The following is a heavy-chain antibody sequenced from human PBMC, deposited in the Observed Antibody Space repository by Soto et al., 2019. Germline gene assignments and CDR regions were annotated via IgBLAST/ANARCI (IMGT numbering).Heavy chain of an antibody. CDR2: ISSDGSST. CDR1: GFSFSNSW. J-gene: IGHJ4*02. D-gene: IGHD5-12*01. Sequence: GGSLRLSCAASGFSFSNSWMHWVRQAPGKGLVWVSRISSDGSSTNYADSVKGRFIISRDNAKNTLYLQMNILRAEDTAVYYCARPVVYSGYDRVFFDYWGQGTLVTVSS. CDR3: ARPVVYSGYDRVFFDY. V-gene: IGHV3-74*01.